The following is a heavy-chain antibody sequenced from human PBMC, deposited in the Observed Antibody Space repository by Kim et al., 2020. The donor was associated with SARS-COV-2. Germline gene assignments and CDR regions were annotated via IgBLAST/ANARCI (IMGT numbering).Heavy chain of an antibody. Sequence: SETLSLTCAVSGGSISSGGYSWSWIRQPPGKGLEWIGYIYHSGSTYYNPSLKSRVTISVDRSKNQFSLKLSSVTAADTAVYYCARYDFWSGYLFDPWGQGTLVTVSS. D-gene: IGHD3-3*01. CDR3: ARYDFWSGYLFDP. CDR2: IYHSGST. CDR1: GGSISSGGYS. V-gene: IGHV4-30-2*01. J-gene: IGHJ5*02.